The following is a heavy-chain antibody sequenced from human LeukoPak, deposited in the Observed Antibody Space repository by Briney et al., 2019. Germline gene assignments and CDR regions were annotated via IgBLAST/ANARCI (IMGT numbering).Heavy chain of an antibody. Sequence: SETLSLTCTVSGGSISSYYWSWIRQPPGKGLEWIGYIYYSGGTNYNPSLKSRVTISVDTSKNQFSLKLSSVTAADTAVYYCARRGRSYYDFWSGYYSHDAFDIWGQGTMVTVSS. D-gene: IGHD3-3*01. V-gene: IGHV4-59*08. CDR3: ARRGRSYYDFWSGYYSHDAFDI. CDR2: IYYSGGT. CDR1: GGSISSYY. J-gene: IGHJ3*02.